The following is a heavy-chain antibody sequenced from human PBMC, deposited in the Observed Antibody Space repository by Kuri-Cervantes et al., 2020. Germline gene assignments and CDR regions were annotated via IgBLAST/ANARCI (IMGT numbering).Heavy chain of an antibody. CDR3: ARAQSRTYYYDSSGWSRPIDY. Sequence: ASVKVSCKASGYIFNTYDINWVRQATGQGPEWMGWMNPNSGSAGYAENFQGRVTMTRGTSISTAYMELSRLRSDDTAVYYCARAQSRTYYYDSSGWSRPIDYWGQGTLVTVSS. CDR2: MNPNSGSA. V-gene: IGHV1-8*02. J-gene: IGHJ4*02. CDR1: GYIFNTYD. D-gene: IGHD3-22*01.